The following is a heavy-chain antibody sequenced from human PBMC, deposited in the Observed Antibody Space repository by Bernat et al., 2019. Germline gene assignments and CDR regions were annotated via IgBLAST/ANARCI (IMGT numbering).Heavy chain of an antibody. D-gene: IGHD4-17*01. J-gene: IGHJ4*02. CDR1: GGSISSYY. CDR3: ATTVTTPNGAGNFDY. V-gene: IGHV4-4*07. Sequence: QVQLQESGPGLVKPSETLSLTCTVSGGSISSYYWSWIRQPAGKGLEWIGRIYTSGSTNYNPSLTSRVTMSVDTSKNQFSMKLSSVTAADTAVYYCATTVTTPNGAGNFDYWGQGTLVTVSS. CDR2: IYTSGST.